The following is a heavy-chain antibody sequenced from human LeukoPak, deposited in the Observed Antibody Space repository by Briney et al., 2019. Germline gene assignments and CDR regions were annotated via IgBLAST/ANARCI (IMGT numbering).Heavy chain of an antibody. CDR1: GFTFSSYA. D-gene: IGHD3-3*01. J-gene: IGHJ5*02. CDR3: AREGGAYYDFWSGYPHWFDP. V-gene: IGHV3-23*01. Sequence: PGGSLRLSCAASGFTFSSYAMSWVRQAPGKGLEWVSAISGSGGSTYYADSVKGRFTISRDNSKNTLYLQMNSLRAEDTAVYYCAREGGAYYDFWSGYPHWFDPWGQGTLVTVSS. CDR2: ISGSGGST.